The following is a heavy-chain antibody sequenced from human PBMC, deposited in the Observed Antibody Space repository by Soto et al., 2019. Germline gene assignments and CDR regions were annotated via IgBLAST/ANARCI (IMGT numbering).Heavy chain of an antibody. CDR3: ARRRYCSGGSCYWFDP. CDR2: IWYSGRT. V-gene: IGHV4-39*01. D-gene: IGHD2-15*01. Sequence: SETLSLTCTISGCSISSSSYYWGWIRQPPGKGLEWTGSIWYSGRTYYNPSLKSRVTISVDTSKNQFPMKLSSVTAADTAVYYCARRRYCSGGSCYWFDPWGQGTLVTVSS. J-gene: IGHJ5*02. CDR1: GCSISSSSYY.